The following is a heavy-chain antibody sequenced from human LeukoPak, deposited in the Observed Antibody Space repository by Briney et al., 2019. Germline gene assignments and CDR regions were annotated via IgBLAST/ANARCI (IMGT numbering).Heavy chain of an antibody. Sequence: GGSLRLSCAASGFSFSSYAMNWVRQAPGKGLQWVSSISNNGGGTFYVESVRGRFTISRDNSKNTLYLHMNSLRAEDTAIYYCAKVVSGTYTPDYWGQGTLVTVSS. CDR1: GFSFSSYA. D-gene: IGHD1-26*01. V-gene: IGHV3-23*01. CDR3: AKVVSGTYTPDY. CDR2: ISNNGGGT. J-gene: IGHJ4*02.